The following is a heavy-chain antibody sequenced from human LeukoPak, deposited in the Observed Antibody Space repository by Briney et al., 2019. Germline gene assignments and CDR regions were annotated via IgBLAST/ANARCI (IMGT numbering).Heavy chain of an antibody. CDR1: RYTFTNHG. D-gene: IGHD5-18*01. Sequence: ASVKVSCKASRYTFTNHGIRWLRQAPGQGLEGMGWVSTYNCNTNYLPKYQGRVTMTTDTSTSTAYMELRSLRSDDTAVYYCARDVDTATDQINDYWGQGTLVTVSS. J-gene: IGHJ4*02. CDR2: VSTYNCNT. CDR3: ARDVDTATDQINDY. V-gene: IGHV1-18*04.